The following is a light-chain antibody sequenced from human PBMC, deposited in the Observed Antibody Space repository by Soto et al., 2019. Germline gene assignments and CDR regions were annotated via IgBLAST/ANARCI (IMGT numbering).Light chain of an antibody. J-gene: IGKJ4*01. V-gene: IGKV3-15*01. CDR3: QQYHHLTRT. Sequence: EVVMTQSPATLSVSPGERATLSCRASQSVSSNLVWYQQKPGQAPRLLIYSASTRANGSTARFSGTGSGTEFTLTISSLQSEDFAVYYCQQYHHLTRTFGGGTRVEIK. CDR2: SAS. CDR1: QSVSSN.